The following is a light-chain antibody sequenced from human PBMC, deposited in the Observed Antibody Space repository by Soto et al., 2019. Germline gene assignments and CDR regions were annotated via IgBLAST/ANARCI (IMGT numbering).Light chain of an antibody. Sequence: EIVLTQSPGTLSLSPGERATLSCRASQSVSSNSLAWYQQKPGQAPRLLIYAASSRATGIPDRFSGGGSGTDFSLSISTLEPEDFAVYYCQQYGSPPITFGQGTRLEIK. V-gene: IGKV3-20*01. CDR2: AAS. J-gene: IGKJ5*01. CDR3: QQYGSPPIT. CDR1: QSVSSNS.